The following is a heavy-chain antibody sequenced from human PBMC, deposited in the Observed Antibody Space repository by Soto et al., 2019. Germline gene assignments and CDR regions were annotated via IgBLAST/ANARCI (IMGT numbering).Heavy chain of an antibody. J-gene: IGHJ4*02. V-gene: IGHV1-3*01. CDR3: ASPSSGSGNFY. CDR1: GYTFSTYA. D-gene: IGHD3-10*01. CDR2: INAGNGNT. Sequence: QVQLVQSGAEVKKPGASVRASCKASGYTFSTYALHWVRQAPGQRLEWMGWINAGNGNTKYSQTFQGRVTFTRDTSASTAYMELSSLRSEDTAVFYCASPSSGSGNFYWGQGTLVTVSS.